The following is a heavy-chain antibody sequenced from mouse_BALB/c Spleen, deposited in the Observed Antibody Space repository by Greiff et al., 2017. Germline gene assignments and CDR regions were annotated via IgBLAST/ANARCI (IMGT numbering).Heavy chain of an antibody. CDR1: GFNIKDYY. CDR2: IDPENGNT. J-gene: IGHJ4*01. Sequence: EVKLQESGAELVRPGALVKLSCKASGFNIKDYYMHWVKQRPEQGLEWIGWIDPENGNTIYDPKFQGKASITADTSSNTAYLQLSSLTSEDTAVYYCARERGRAMDYWGQGTSVTVSS. D-gene: IGHD3-3*01. CDR3: ARERGRAMDY. V-gene: IGHV14-1*02.